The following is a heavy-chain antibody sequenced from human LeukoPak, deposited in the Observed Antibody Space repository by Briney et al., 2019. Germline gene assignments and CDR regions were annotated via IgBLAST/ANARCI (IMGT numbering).Heavy chain of an antibody. Sequence: SVKVSCKASGGTFSSYAISWVRQAPGQGLEWMGGIIPTFGTANYAQKFQGRVTMTTDTSTSTAYMELRSLRYDDTAVYYCAKERARGFGELSAFGYWGQGTLVTVSS. D-gene: IGHD3-10*01. J-gene: IGHJ4*02. CDR1: GGTFSSYA. CDR3: AKERARGFGELSAFGY. V-gene: IGHV1-69*05. CDR2: IIPTFGTA.